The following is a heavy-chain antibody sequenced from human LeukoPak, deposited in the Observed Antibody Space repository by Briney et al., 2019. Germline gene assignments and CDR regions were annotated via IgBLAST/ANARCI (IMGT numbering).Heavy chain of an antibody. Sequence: GASVKVSCKASGFTFTIYDINWVRQASGQGLEWMGWMNPNNGNTGYARKFQGRVTMTRDTSISTAYMELRGLRSEDTAVYYCVRDGEGAAISVNYWFDPWGQGTLVTVSS. CDR3: VRDGEGAAISVNYWFDP. D-gene: IGHD2-2*02. J-gene: IGHJ5*02. CDR2: MNPNNGNT. CDR1: GFTFTIYD. V-gene: IGHV1-8*01.